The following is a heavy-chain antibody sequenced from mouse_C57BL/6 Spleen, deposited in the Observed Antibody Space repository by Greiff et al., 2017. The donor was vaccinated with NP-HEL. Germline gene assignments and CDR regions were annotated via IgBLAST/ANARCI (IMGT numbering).Heavy chain of an antibody. D-gene: IGHD2-3*01. CDR1: GYTFTSYW. CDR2: INPSNGGT. J-gene: IGHJ4*01. Sequence: QVQLQQPGTELVKPGASVKLSCKASGYTFTSYWMHWVKQRPGQGLEWIGNINPSNGGTNYNEKFKRKATLTVDKSSSTAYMQLSSLTSEDSAVYYCARSAGYYSYAMDYWGQGTSVTVSS. CDR3: ARSAGYYSYAMDY. V-gene: IGHV1-53*01.